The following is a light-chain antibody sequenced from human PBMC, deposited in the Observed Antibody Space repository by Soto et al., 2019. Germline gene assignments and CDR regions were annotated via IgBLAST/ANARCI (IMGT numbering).Light chain of an antibody. CDR3: QQRSNWPPIT. CDR1: QSVSSK. J-gene: IGKJ5*01. CDR2: DAS. V-gene: IGKV3-11*01. Sequence: EIVLTQSPDTLSVSPGERAALSWRASQSVSSKLAWYQQKPGQAPRLLIYDASNRATGIPARFSGSGSGTDFTLTISSLEPEDFAVYYCQQRSNWPPITFGQGTRLEIK.